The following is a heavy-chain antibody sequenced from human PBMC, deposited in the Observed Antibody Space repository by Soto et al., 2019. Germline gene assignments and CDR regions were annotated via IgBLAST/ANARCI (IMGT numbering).Heavy chain of an antibody. D-gene: IGHD6-13*01. CDR2: ISPDSGNT. V-gene: IGHV1-18*01. CDR3: VVFASSSWYTGGY. J-gene: IGHJ4*02. Sequence: QIQLVQSGAEVKKPGASVKVSCKTSGYTFTNYDISWVRQAPGQGLEWMGWISPDSGNTNYAQKLQDRVTMTTDTSTRTASTGLGCLGPDDTAVYYWVVFASSSWYTGGYWGQGALVTVSS. CDR1: GYTFTNYD.